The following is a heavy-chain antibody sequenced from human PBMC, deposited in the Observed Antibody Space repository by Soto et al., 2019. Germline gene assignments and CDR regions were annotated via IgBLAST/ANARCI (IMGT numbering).Heavy chain of an antibody. V-gene: IGHV3-33*01. J-gene: IGHJ4*02. CDR3: ARDRESDIAREYFGY. Sequence: QVQLVESGGCVVQPGKSLRLSCAASGFTFISDGMHWVRQAPGKGLEWVAVIWYDGRNTNYADSVKGRFTISRDNSKNTLSLQMNSLSGEDTAVYYCARDRESDIAREYFGYWGQGTLVTVSS. CDR2: IWYDGRNT. CDR1: GFTFISDG. D-gene: IGHD5-12*01.